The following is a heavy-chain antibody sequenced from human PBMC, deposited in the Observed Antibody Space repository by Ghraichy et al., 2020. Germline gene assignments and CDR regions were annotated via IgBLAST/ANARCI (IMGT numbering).Heavy chain of an antibody. V-gene: IGHV4-31*03. CDR1: GGSINSGTYY. J-gene: IGHJ6*02. CDR2: IYYSGST. D-gene: IGHD2-15*01. CDR3: AKNERIDTRQGGYYYYALDV. Sequence: SQTLSLTCTVSGGSINSGTYYWSWIRQHPRKGLEWIGYIYYSGSTYYNPSLKSRVTISLDTSRNQFSLSLSSVTAADTAVYYCAKNERIDTRQGGYYYYALDVWGQGTTVTVSS.